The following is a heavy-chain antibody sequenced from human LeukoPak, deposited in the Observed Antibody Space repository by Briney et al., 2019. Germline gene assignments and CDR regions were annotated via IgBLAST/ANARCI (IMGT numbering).Heavy chain of an antibody. CDR2: IHYSGST. CDR1: GGSISSGGYY. V-gene: IGHV4-31*03. Sequence: SQTLSLTCTVSGGSISSGGYYWSWIRQHPGKGLEWIGYIHYSGSTYYNPSLKSRVTISVDTSKNQFSLKLRYVTAADTAMYYCARTYMTSARFDPWGQGTLVNVSS. CDR3: ARTYMTSARFDP. D-gene: IGHD2-21*02. J-gene: IGHJ5*02.